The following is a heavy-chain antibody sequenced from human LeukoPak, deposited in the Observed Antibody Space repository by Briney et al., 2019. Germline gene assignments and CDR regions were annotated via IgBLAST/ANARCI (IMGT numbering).Heavy chain of an antibody. V-gene: IGHV1-2*02. CDR2: INPNSGGT. D-gene: IGHD3-3*01. CDR1: GYTFTGYY. CDR3: ARVGYYDFWSALTRYYYYGMDV. J-gene: IGHJ6*02. Sequence: VASVKVSCKASGYTFTGYYMHWVRQAPGQGLEWMGWINPNSGGTNYAQRFQGRVTMTRDTSISTAYMELSRLRSDDTAVYYCARVGYYDFWSALTRYYYYGMDVWGQGTTVTVSS.